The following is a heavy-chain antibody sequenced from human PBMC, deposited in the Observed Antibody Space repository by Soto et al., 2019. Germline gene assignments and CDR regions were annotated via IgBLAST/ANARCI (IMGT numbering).Heavy chain of an antibody. D-gene: IGHD1-26*01. CDR3: ARDRAVGASDWFDP. V-gene: IGHV4-59*01. CDR2: IYYSGST. J-gene: IGHJ5*02. Sequence: PSETLSLTCPVSGGSISSYYWSWIRQPPGKGLEWIGYIYYSGSTNYNPSLKSRVTISVDTSKNQFSLKLSSVTAADTAVYYCARDRAVGASDWFDPWGQGTLVTVSS. CDR1: GGSISSYY.